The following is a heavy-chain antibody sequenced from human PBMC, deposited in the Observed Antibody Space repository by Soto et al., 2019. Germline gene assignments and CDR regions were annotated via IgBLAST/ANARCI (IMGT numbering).Heavy chain of an antibody. CDR2: ISSNGGFT. J-gene: IGHJ6*02. D-gene: IGHD2-15*01. CDR3: GKDTLDCSGGDCPLYYYYGMDV. Sequence: PGGSLRLSCSASGLTFSNYALHWARQAPGKGLAYVSSISSNGGFTYYSDSVKGRLTLSRDNSRNTLSLEINNLRPEDTAVYYCGKDTLDCSGGDCPLYYYYGMDVWGQGTTVTVSS. CDR1: GLTFSNYA. V-gene: IGHV3-64*04.